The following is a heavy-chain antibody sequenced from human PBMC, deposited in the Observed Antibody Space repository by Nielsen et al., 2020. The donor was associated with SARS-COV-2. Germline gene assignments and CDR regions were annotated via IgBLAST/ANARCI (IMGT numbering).Heavy chain of an antibody. D-gene: IGHD5-12*01. J-gene: IGHJ4*02. V-gene: IGHV4-31*03. CDR1: GGSISGGGYY. Sequence: SETLSLTCTVSGGSISGGGYYWTWIRQYPGGGLEWIGHIIHYAGSTDYNPSLESRVSISADTSKNKVSLRLRSVTAADTAVYYCARGTGSRGFDFWGLGTLVTVSS. CDR2: IHYAGST. CDR3: ARGTGSRGFDF.